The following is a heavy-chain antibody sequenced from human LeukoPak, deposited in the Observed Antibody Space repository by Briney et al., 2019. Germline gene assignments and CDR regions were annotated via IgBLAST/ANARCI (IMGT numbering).Heavy chain of an antibody. CDR1: GDSITNSY. D-gene: IGHD4-17*01. V-gene: IGHV4-59*08. J-gene: IGHJ5*01. Sequence: KTSETLSLTCTVSGDSITNSYWNWIRPPPGRGLEWIGRISYSGNTNYNPSLKSRVIISRDTSKNQFSLELTSVTAADTAVYYCAKRIIEARENGDSNWLDPWGQGILVTVSS. CDR2: ISYSGNT. CDR3: AKRIIEARENGDSNWLDP.